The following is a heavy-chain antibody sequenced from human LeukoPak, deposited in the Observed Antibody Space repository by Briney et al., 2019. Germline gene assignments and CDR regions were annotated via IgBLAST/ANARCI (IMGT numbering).Heavy chain of an antibody. CDR3: ARQQWLANLFDY. CDR1: GYSFTSYW. Sequence: GESLKISCKGSGYSFTSYWISWVRQMPGKGLEWMGRIDPSDSYTNYSPSFQGHVTISADKSISTAYLQWSSLEASDTAMYYCARQQWLANLFDYWGQGTLVTVSS. J-gene: IGHJ4*02. CDR2: IDPSDSYT. V-gene: IGHV5-10-1*01. D-gene: IGHD6-19*01.